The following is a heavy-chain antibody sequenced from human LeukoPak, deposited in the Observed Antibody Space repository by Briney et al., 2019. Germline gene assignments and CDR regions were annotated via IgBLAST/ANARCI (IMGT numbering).Heavy chain of an antibody. Sequence: PGGSLRLSCAASGFTFSRYWMSWVRQAPGKGLEWVANIREDGSDKYYVNSVKGRFTISRDNAKNSLYLQMNSLRAEDTAVYYCARGQDWNHDYWGQGTVVTVSA. D-gene: IGHD1-1*01. J-gene: IGHJ4*02. CDR3: ARGQDWNHDY. V-gene: IGHV3-7*01. CDR2: IREDGSDK. CDR1: GFTFSRYW.